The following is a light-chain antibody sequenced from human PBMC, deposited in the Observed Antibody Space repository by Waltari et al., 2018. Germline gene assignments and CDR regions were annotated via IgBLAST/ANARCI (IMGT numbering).Light chain of an antibody. J-gene: IGLJ1*01. V-gene: IGLV2-14*01. CDR1: SSDVGGFNY. CDR2: EVS. CDR3: SSFTSSSVYV. Sequence: QSALTQPASVSGSPGQSITISCTGTSSDVGGFNYVSWYQQHPGKAPKLMIYEVSNRPSGVSRRFSGSKSGNTASLTISGLQAEDESDYYCSSFTSSSVYVVGTGTKVTVL.